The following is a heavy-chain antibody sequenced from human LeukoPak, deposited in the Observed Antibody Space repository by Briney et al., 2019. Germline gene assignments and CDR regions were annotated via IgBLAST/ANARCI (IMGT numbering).Heavy chain of an antibody. CDR1: GFTFNSYG. Sequence: GKSLRLSCAASGFTFNSYGMHWVRQAPGKGLEWVALIWYDGSKKYYADSVKGRFTISRDNSKNTLYLQMSSLRAEDTAVLYGVRDFGSGYYLDYWGQGTLVTVSS. CDR2: IWYDGSKK. D-gene: IGHD3-10*01. V-gene: IGHV3-33*01. J-gene: IGHJ4*02. CDR3: VRDFGSGYYLDY.